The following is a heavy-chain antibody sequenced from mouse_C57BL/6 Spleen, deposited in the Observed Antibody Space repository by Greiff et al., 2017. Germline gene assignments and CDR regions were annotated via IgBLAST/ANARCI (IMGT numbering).Heavy chain of an antibody. CDR2: IYPRSGNT. CDR3: YGSNGY. D-gene: IGHD1-1*01. J-gene: IGHJ2*01. CDR1: GYTFTSYG. Sequence: VKPQESGAELARPGASVKLSCKASGYTFTSYGISWVKQRTGQGLEWIGEIYPRSGNTYYNEKFKGKATLTADKSTSTAYMELRSLSSEDSAVYFCYGSNGYWGQGTTLTVSS. V-gene: IGHV1-81*01.